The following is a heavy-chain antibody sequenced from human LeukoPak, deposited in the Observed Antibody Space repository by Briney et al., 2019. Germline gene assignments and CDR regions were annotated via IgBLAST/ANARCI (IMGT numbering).Heavy chain of an antibody. Sequence: GSLRLSCAASGFTVSSNYMSWVRQAPGKGLEWVSVIYSGGSTYYADSVKGRFTISRDNSKNTLYLQMNSLRAEDTAVYYCAGGAQGYGYVYYFDYWGQGTLVTVSS. CDR1: GFTVSSNY. D-gene: IGHD5-18*01. CDR2: IYSGGST. CDR3: AGGAQGYGYVYYFDY. V-gene: IGHV3-53*01. J-gene: IGHJ4*02.